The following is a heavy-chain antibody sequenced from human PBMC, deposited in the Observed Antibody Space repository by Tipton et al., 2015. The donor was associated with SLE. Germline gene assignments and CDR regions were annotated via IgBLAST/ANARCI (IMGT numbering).Heavy chain of an antibody. V-gene: IGHV4-59*11. D-gene: IGHD6-6*01. CDR2: IYYSGTT. Sequence: TLSLTCTVSGDSISGQYWSWIRQPPGKGLEWIGSIYYSGTTNYNPSLKRRVTISVDTSKNQFTLKLTSVTAADTAVYYCARGDASSKWLDPWGQGILVTVSS. CDR3: ARGDASSKWLDP. J-gene: IGHJ5*02. CDR1: GDSISGQY.